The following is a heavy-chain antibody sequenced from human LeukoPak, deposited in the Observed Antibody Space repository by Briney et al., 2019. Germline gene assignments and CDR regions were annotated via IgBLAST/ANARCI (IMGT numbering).Heavy chain of an antibody. D-gene: IGHD4-17*01. V-gene: IGHV3-30*04. CDR3: ATDYGDYEPIDY. Sequence: GGSLRLSCTASGVTLSNYAMHWVRRPPGRGLEWVAVISFDGTNKYYGDSVEGRFSVSRDNSKNTLYPQMNSLRPDDTAMYYCATDYGDYEPIDYWGQGTLVTVSS. J-gene: IGHJ4*02. CDR1: GVTLSNYA. CDR2: ISFDGTNK.